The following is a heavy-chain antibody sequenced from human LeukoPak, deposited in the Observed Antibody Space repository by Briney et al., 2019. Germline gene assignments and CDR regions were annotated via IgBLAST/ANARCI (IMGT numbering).Heavy chain of an antibody. CDR3: AKDQAYGGNSLDAFDI. CDR2: ISGSGGST. D-gene: IGHD4-23*01. V-gene: IGHV3-23*01. CDR1: GFTFSSYE. J-gene: IGHJ3*02. Sequence: GGSLRLSCAASGFTFSSYEMNWVRQAPGKGLEWVSAISGSGGSTYYADSVKGRFTISRDNSKNTLYLQMNSLRAEDTAVYYCAKDQAYGGNSLDAFDIWGQGTMVTVSS.